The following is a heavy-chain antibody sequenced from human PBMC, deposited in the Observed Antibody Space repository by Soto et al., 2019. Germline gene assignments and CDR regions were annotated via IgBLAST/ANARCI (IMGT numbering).Heavy chain of an antibody. CDR3: ARGAIYCSGGNCYPVY. CDR1: GFTFDDYG. D-gene: IGHD2-15*01. J-gene: IGHJ4*02. V-gene: IGHV3-20*04. CDR2: INWNGDST. Sequence: EVQLVESGGGVVRPGGSLRLSCAASGFTFDDYGMSWVRQAPGKGLEWVSRINWNGDSTGYADSVKGRFTISRDNAKNSLYLQMNSLRAEDTDLYYCARGAIYCSGGNCYPVYWGQGTLVTVSS.